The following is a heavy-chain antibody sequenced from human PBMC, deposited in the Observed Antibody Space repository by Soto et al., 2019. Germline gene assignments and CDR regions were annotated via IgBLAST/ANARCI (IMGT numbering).Heavy chain of an antibody. CDR2: LIPSFGTA. J-gene: IGHJ4*02. CDR1: GGTFSSYA. Sequence: QVQLVQSGAEVKKPGCSLKVSCKASGGTFSSYAISWVRQAPGQGLEWVGGLIPSFGTANYAQKFQGRGTITADESKSTAYKELSSLRSEETAEYYCARGFRLGLPPGCFTLWGQGTLVTVSS. V-gene: IGHV1-69*01. CDR3: ARGFRLGLPPGCFTL. D-gene: IGHD2-15*01.